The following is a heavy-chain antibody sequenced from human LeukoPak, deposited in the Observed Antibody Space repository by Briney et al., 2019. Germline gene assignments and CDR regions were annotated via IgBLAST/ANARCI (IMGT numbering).Heavy chain of an antibody. CDR1: GYTFTGYY. Sequence: ASVKVSCKASGYTFTGYYMHWVRQAPRQGLEWMGWINPNSGGTNYAQKFQGWVTMTRDTSISTAYMELSRLRSDDTAVYYCARAIAVAGRDYYYYYGMDVWGQGTTVTVSS. V-gene: IGHV1-2*04. CDR2: INPNSGGT. J-gene: IGHJ6*02. CDR3: ARAIAVAGRDYYYYYGMDV. D-gene: IGHD6-19*01.